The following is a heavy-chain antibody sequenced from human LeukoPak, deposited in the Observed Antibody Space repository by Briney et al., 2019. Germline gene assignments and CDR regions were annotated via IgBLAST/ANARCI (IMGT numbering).Heavy chain of an antibody. V-gene: IGHV5-51*01. CDR1: GYSFPTYW. J-gene: IGHJ5*02. Sequence: GESLKISCETSGYSFPTYWIGWVRQMPGTGLEWVGAIYPDDSDTIYSPSFQGQVTISADKSVRTAYLQWNSLKASDTAMYYCARQRGASGPVNWFDPWGQGTLVTVSS. CDR2: IYPDDSDT. D-gene: IGHD3-10*01. CDR3: ARQRGASGPVNWFDP.